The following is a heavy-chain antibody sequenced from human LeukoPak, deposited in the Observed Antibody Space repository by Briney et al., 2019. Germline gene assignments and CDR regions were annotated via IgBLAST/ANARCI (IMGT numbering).Heavy chain of an antibody. CDR1: GYSFTSYR. Sequence: GESLKISCKGSGYSFTSYRIGWVRQMPGKGLEWMGIIYPGDSDTRYSPSFQGQVTISADKSISTAYLQWSSLKASDTAMYYCASYEDYGGNGGYFDYWGQGTLVTVSS. V-gene: IGHV5-51*01. CDR3: ASYEDYGGNGGYFDY. J-gene: IGHJ4*02. CDR2: IYPGDSDT. D-gene: IGHD4-23*01.